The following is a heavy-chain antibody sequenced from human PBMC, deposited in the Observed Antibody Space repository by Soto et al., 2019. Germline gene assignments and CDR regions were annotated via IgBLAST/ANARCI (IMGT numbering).Heavy chain of an antibody. J-gene: IGHJ4*02. Sequence: ASVKVSCKASGYTFTGYAIHWVRQAPGQRLEWMGWINPGNDSTKYSQKFQGRVTFTRDTSASTAYMELSSLRSEDTAVYYCARDRVSLGEFDSWGQGTLVTSPQ. CDR3: ARDRVSLGEFDS. D-gene: IGHD3-16*01. CDR1: GYTFTGYA. V-gene: IGHV1-3*01. CDR2: INPGNDST.